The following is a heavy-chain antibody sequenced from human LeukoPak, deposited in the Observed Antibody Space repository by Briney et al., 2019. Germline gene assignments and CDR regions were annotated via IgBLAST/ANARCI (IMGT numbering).Heavy chain of an antibody. Sequence: GGSLRLSCAASGFTFSSYAMHWVRQAPGEGLEWVAVISYDGSNKYYADSVKGRFTISRDNSKNTLYLQMSSLRAEDTAVYYCAKETITMVRGTYYYYMDVWGKGTTVTVSS. J-gene: IGHJ6*03. CDR2: ISYDGSNK. D-gene: IGHD3-10*01. CDR3: AKETITMVRGTYYYYMDV. V-gene: IGHV3-30*04. CDR1: GFTFSSYA.